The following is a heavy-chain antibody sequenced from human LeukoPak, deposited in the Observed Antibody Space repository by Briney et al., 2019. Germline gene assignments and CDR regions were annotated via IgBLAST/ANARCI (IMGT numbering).Heavy chain of an antibody. CDR3: ARGPRDPSGYCSRGACSPTYEV. Sequence: PGGSLRLSCAASGFTFSSYEMNWVRQAPGKGLEWVSYIRSSGSSTHYADSVQGRFTISRDNAKNSLYLQMNSLRAEDTGVYYCARGPRDPSGYCSRGACSPTYEVWGHGTLVTVSS. CDR1: GFTFSSYE. D-gene: IGHD2-2*03. CDR2: IRSSGSST. J-gene: IGHJ4*01. V-gene: IGHV3-48*03.